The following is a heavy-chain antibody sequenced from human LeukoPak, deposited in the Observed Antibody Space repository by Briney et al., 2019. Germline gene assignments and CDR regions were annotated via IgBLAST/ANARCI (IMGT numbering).Heavy chain of an antibody. CDR3: ARARGLGPGGYFDA. V-gene: IGHV4-39*07. D-gene: IGHD1-1*01. CDR1: GGSISSSSYY. J-gene: IGHJ5*02. CDR2: IYYSGST. Sequence: PSETLSLTCTVSGGSISSSSYYWGWIRQPPGKGLEWIGSIYYSGSTYYNPSLKSRVTISVDTSKNQFSLKLSSVTAADTAVYYCARARGLGPGGYFDAWGQGTLVTVSS.